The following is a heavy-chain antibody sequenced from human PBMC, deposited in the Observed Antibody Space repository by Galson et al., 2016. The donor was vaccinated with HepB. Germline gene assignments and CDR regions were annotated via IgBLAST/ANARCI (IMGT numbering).Heavy chain of an antibody. D-gene: IGHD6-6*01. J-gene: IGHJ3*01. Sequence: SLRLSCAGSGFAFSSSGINWVRQAPGKGLQWISYISTTIRTIYYADSVMGRFTISRDNAKNSVYLQMNSLRDDDTAIYYCARELVRSAFDLWGQGTMVTVSS. CDR3: ARELVRSAFDL. CDR1: GFAFSSSG. CDR2: ISTTIRTI. V-gene: IGHV3-48*02.